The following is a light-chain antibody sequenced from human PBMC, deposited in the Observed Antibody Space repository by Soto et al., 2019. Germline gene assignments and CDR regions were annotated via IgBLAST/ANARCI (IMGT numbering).Light chain of an antibody. Sequence: IVLTQSPATLSLSPGERATLSCRASQSVSSYLAWYQQKPGQAPRLLIYDASNRATGIPDRFSGSGSGTDFTLTISRLEPEDFAVYYCQQYNNWPPWTFGQGTRLEIK. CDR2: DAS. CDR1: QSVSSY. J-gene: IGKJ5*01. V-gene: IGKV3-11*01. CDR3: QQYNNWPPWT.